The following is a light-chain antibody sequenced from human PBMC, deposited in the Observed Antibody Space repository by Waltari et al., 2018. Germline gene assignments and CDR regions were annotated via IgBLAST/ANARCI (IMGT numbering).Light chain of an antibody. Sequence: DIVLTQSPDSLAVSLGERATINCKSSQSLLYSSNNKNYLGWYQQEPGQPPKQLIYGASTRESGVPDRITGSGSGTDFTLTISSLQAEDVAVYYCQQYYSAPLTFGGGTKVEIK. V-gene: IGKV4-1*01. J-gene: IGKJ4*01. CDR3: QQYYSAPLT. CDR1: QSLLYSSNNKNY. CDR2: GAS.